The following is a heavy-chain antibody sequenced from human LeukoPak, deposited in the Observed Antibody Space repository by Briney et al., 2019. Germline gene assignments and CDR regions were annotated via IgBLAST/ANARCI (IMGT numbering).Heavy chain of an antibody. Sequence: GGSLRLSCAASGFTFSSYAMSWVRQAPGKGLEWVSRINSDGSSTIYADSVKGRFTISRDNAKNTLYLQMNSLRAEDMALYFCVRGPYCSSTSCNSRNWFDPWGQGTLVTVSS. D-gene: IGHD2-2*01. CDR2: INSDGSST. V-gene: IGHV3-74*01. J-gene: IGHJ5*02. CDR1: GFTFSSYA. CDR3: VRGPYCSSTSCNSRNWFDP.